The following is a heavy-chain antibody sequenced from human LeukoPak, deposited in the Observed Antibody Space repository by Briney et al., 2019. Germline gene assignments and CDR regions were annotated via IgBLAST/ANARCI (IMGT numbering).Heavy chain of an antibody. CDR1: GFTFSSYG. CDR2: ISGSGGST. D-gene: IGHD2-15*01. J-gene: IGHJ4*02. CDR3: ARRDIVVVVSASDY. V-gene: IGHV3-23*01. Sequence: GGTLRLSCAASGFTFSSYGMSWVRQAPGKGLEWVSAISGSGGSTYYADSVKGRFTISRDNSKNTLYLQMNSLRAEDTAVYYCARRDIVVVVSASDYWGQGTLVTVSS.